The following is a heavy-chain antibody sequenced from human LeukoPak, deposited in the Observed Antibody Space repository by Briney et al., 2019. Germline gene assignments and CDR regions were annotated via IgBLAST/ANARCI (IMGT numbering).Heavy chain of an antibody. CDR1: GGSISSGGYY. V-gene: IGHV4-31*03. CDR2: IYYSGST. CDR3: ARDESSGYKSAETLDAFDI. D-gene: IGHD5-12*01. Sequence: DPSETLSLTCTVSGGSISSGGYYWSWIRQHPGKGLEWIGYIYYSGSTYYNPSLKSRVTISVDTSKNQFSLKLSSVTAADTAVYYCARDESSGYKSAETLDAFDIWGQGTMVTVSS. J-gene: IGHJ3*02.